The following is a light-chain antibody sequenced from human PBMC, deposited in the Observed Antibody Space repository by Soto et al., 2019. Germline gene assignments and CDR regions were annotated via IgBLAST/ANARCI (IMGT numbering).Light chain of an antibody. CDR3: ASYTSSSTYV. V-gene: IGLV2-18*02. CDR2: EVS. J-gene: IGLJ1*01. CDR1: SSDVGSYNR. Sequence: QSVLTQPPSVSGSPGQSVTISCTGTSSDVGSYNRVSWYQQPPGTAPKLVIYEVSSRPSGVPDRFSGSKSANTASLTISGLQAKDEADYYCASYTSSSTYVFGTGTKVTVL.